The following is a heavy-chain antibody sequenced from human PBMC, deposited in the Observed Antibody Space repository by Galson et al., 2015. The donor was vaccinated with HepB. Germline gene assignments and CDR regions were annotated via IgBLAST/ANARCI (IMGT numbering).Heavy chain of an antibody. CDR3: VKVDGGNPDY. J-gene: IGHJ4*02. CDR2: ISGSVDWT. V-gene: IGHV3-23*01. Sequence: SLRLSCAASGFTLSTYAMTWVRQAPGKGLEWVSGISGSVDWTYYADSVKGRFTISRDNSKNTVYLQDNSLRVDDTAVYYCVKVDGGNPDYWGQGTLVTVSS. D-gene: IGHD4-23*01. CDR1: GFTLSTYA.